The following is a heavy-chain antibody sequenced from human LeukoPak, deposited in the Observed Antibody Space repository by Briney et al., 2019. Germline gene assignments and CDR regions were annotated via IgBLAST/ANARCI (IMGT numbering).Heavy chain of an antibody. J-gene: IGHJ5*02. D-gene: IGHD2-2*01. CDR3: ARVRLVPAASDWFDP. CDR1: GYTFTSYG. Sequence: ASVKVSCKASGYTFTSYGISWVRQAPGQGLEGMGWISAYNGNTNYAQKLQGRVTMTTDTSTSTAYMELRSLRSDDTAVYYCARVRLVPAASDWFDPWGQGTLVTVSS. V-gene: IGHV1-18*01. CDR2: ISAYNGNT.